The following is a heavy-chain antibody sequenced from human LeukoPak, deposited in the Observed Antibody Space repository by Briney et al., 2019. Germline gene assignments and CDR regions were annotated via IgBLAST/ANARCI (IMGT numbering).Heavy chain of an antibody. CDR3: ARDQYDTWSRRGNFDS. CDR2: ISISGSKT. J-gene: IGHJ4*02. V-gene: IGHV3-23*01. CDR1: EFDFSSHA. D-gene: IGHD3-3*01. Sequence: LSGGSLRLSCAASEFDFSSHAMTWVRQAPGKGLEWVSAISISGSKTYYADSVKGRFTISRDNSKNTLYLQMNSLRAEDTAVFYCARDQYDTWSRRGNFDSWGQGTLVIVSS.